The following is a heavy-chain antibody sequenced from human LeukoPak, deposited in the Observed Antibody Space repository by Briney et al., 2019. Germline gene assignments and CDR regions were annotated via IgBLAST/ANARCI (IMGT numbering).Heavy chain of an antibody. CDR1: GFTFSSYA. J-gene: IGHJ4*02. CDR3: ARDLYAISGDPSEY. CDR2: ISYDGSNK. V-gene: IGHV3-30-3*01. D-gene: IGHD3-3*01. Sequence: GGSLRLSCAASGFTFSSYAMHWVRQAPGKGLEWVAVISYDGSNKYYADSVKGRFTISRDNSKNTLYLQMNSLRAEDTAVYYCARDLYAISGDPSEYWGQGTLVTVSS.